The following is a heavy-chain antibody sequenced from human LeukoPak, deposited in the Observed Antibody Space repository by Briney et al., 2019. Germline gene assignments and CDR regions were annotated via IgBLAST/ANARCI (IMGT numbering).Heavy chain of an antibody. CDR1: GGANGSRCSC. CDR3: ARGPHVWGSYRGMYFDY. D-gene: IGHD3-16*02. V-gene: IGHV4-39*07. J-gene: IGHJ4*02. CDR2: IYYSGKV. Sequence: SELQSPMWGVRGGANGSRCSCSGWICQKPGKGLEWIGSIYYSGKVYYNSSLKSRVTISVDTPKNQFSLRLSSLTAADTAVYYCARGPHVWGSYRGMYFDYWGQGALVTVSS.